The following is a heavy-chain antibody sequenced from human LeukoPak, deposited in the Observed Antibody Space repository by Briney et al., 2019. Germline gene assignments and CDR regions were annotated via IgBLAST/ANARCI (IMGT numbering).Heavy chain of an antibody. J-gene: IGHJ5*02. CDR3: ARDYYHGSGSKWFDP. Sequence: SETLSLTCFVSGASISSSYWSWIRQSPGKGLEWIGCVYYSGTTNYNPSLESRVTISIDTSKNQFSPTLRSVTAADTALYYCARDYYHGSGSKWFDPWGQGTLVTVSS. D-gene: IGHD3-10*01. CDR1: GASISSSY. CDR2: VYYSGTT. V-gene: IGHV4-59*01.